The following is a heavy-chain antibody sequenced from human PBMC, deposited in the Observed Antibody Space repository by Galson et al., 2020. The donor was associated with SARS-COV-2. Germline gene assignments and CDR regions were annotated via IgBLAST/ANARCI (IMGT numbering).Heavy chain of an antibody. V-gene: IGHV3-23*01. Sequence: GGSLRLSCAASGFTFSSYWMHWVRQAPGKGLEWVSAISGSGGSTYYADSVKGRFTISRDNSKNTLYLQMNSLRAEDTAVYYCAKDLRQWLVLGYFDYWGQGTLVTVSS. CDR1: GFTFSSYW. CDR2: ISGSGGST. CDR3: AKDLRQWLVLGYFDY. D-gene: IGHD6-19*01. J-gene: IGHJ4*02.